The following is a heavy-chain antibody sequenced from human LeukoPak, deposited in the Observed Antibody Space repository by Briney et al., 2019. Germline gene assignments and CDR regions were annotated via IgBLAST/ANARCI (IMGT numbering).Heavy chain of an antibody. V-gene: IGHV4-39*07. J-gene: IGHJ4*02. CDR3: AREVSPYFDY. CDR2: IYYSGST. CDR1: GGSISSSSYY. Sequence: SETLSLTCTVSGGSISSSSYYWGWIRQSPGKGLEWIGSIYYSGSTYYNPSLKSRVTISVDTSKNQFSLKLSSVTAADTAVYYCAREVSPYFDYWGQGTLVTVSS. D-gene: IGHD6-6*01.